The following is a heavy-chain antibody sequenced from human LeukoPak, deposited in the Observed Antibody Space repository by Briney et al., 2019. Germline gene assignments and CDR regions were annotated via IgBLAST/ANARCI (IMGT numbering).Heavy chain of an antibody. Sequence: GGSLRLSCAASGFTFSSYAMSWVRQAPGKGLEWVSAISGSGGSTYYADSVKGRFTISRDNSKNTLYLQMNSLRAEDTAVYYCFIPRYSSGWYYFDYWGQGTLVTVSS. D-gene: IGHD6-19*01. V-gene: IGHV3-23*01. CDR2: ISGSGGST. CDR3: FIPRYSSGWYYFDY. CDR1: GFTFSSYA. J-gene: IGHJ4*02.